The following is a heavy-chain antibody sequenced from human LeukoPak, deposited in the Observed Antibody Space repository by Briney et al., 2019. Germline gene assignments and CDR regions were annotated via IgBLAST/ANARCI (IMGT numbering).Heavy chain of an antibody. CDR1: GYTLTELS. V-gene: IGHV1-24*01. CDR3: ATGGTYYDFGFDY. Sequence: ASVTVSCTVSGYTLTELSMHWVRQAPGKGLEWMGGFDPEDGETIYAQKFQGRVTMTGDTSTDTAYMELSSLRSEDTAVYYCATGGTYYDFGFDYWGQGTLVTVSS. J-gene: IGHJ4*02. CDR2: FDPEDGET. D-gene: IGHD3-3*01.